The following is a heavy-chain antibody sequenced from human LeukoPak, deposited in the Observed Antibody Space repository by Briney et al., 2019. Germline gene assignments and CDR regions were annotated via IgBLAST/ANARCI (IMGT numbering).Heavy chain of an antibody. CDR2: IYPGDSDT. J-gene: IGHJ6*02. D-gene: IGHD6-13*01. CDR3: ARQESSSKYYYYYYGMDV. CDR1: GYSFTSYW. V-gene: IGHV5-51*01. Sequence: GESLKISCKGSGYSFTSYWIVWVRQMPGKGLEWMGIIYPGDSDTRYSPSFQGQVTISADKSISTAYLQWSSLKASDTAMYYCARQESSSKYYYYYYGMDVWGQGTTATVSS.